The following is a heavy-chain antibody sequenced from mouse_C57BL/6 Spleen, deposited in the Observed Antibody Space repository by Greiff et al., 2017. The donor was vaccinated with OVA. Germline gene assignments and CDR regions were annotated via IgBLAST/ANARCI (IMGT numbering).Heavy chain of an antibody. CDR2: IYPRSGNT. J-gene: IGHJ2*01. CDR3: ARRSGSTPHLED. V-gene: IGHV1-81*01. Sequence: QVQLQQSGAELARPGASVKLSCKASGYTFTSYGISWVTQKTGQGLGWIGEIYPRSGNTYYNDKFKGKATLTADQSSSTEQMEIRSLTSEDAVVYFCARRSGSTPHLEDWGKGTTLT. CDR1: GYTFTSYG.